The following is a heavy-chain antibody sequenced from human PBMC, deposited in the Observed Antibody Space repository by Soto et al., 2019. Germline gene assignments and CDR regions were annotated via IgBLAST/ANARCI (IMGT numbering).Heavy chain of an antibody. CDR2: IYHSGST. D-gene: IGHD2-21*01. CDR3: ARGVLIGDLTSYFDY. CDR1: GGSISSGGYS. V-gene: IGHV4-30-2*01. J-gene: IGHJ4*02. Sequence: PSETLSLTCAVPGGSISSGGYSWSWIRQPPGKGLEWIGYIYHSGSTYYNPSLKSRVTISVDRSKNQFSLKLSSVTAADTAVYYCARGVLIGDLTSYFDYWGQGTLVTVSS.